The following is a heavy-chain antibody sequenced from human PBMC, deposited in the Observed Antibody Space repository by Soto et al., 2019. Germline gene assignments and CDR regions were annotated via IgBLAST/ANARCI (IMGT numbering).Heavy chain of an antibody. Sequence: SETLSLTCAVSGYSISSGYYWGWIRQPPGKGLEWIGSIYHSGSTYYNPSLKSRVTISVDTSKNQFSLKLSSVTAADTAVYYCARDQGYYYYYYGMDVWGQGTTVTVSS. V-gene: IGHV4-38-2*02. CDR2: IYHSGST. CDR1: GYSISSGYY. CDR3: ARDQGYYYYYYGMDV. D-gene: IGHD1-1*01. J-gene: IGHJ6*02.